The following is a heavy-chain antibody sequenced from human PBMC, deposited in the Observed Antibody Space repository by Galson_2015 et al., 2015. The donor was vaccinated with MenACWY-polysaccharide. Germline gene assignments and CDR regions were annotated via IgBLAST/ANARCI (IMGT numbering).Heavy chain of an antibody. J-gene: IGHJ4*02. D-gene: IGHD6-6*01. CDR3: ARGITSSN. V-gene: IGHV3-74*01. CDR2: INRDGSNT. Sequence: SLRLSCAASRFTFNTHWMHWVRHAPGKGLMWVSRINRDGSNTDYADSVKGRFTISRDNAKNTLFLQMNSLRAEDTAVYYCARGITSSNWGQGTLVTVSS. CDR1: RFTFNTHW.